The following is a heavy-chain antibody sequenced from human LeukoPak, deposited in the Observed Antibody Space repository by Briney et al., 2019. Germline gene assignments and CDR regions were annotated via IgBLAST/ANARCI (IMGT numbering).Heavy chain of an antibody. D-gene: IGHD2-2*01. CDR1: GESFSGYY. CDR2: INHSGST. Sequence: PSETLSLTCAVHGESFSGYYWSWIRQPPEKGLEWIGEINHSGSTNYNPSLKSRVTISVDTSKNQFSLKLSSVTAADTAVYYCARAPGDASSTSCYVMDYWGQGTLVTVSS. CDR3: ARAPGDASSTSCYVMDY. J-gene: IGHJ4*02. V-gene: IGHV4-34*01.